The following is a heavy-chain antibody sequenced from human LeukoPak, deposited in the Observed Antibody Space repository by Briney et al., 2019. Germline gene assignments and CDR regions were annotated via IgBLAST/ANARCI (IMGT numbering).Heavy chain of an antibody. V-gene: IGHV3-21*01. CDR3: ARDPYSGNYGNYYYYYMDV. CDR2: ITSSGTYI. CDR1: GFTFNNYN. J-gene: IGHJ6*03. D-gene: IGHD1-26*01. Sequence: GGSLGLSCATSGFTFNNYNMNWVRQAPGRALEWVSSITSSGTYIFYADSVKGRFTISRDNAKNSLYLQMNSLGPEDTAVYYCARDPYSGNYGNYYYYYMDVWGKGTTVTISS.